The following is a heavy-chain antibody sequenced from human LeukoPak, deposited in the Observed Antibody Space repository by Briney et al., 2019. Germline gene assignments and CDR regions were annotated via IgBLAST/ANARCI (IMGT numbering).Heavy chain of an antibody. Sequence: KTSETLSLTCTVSGYSISSGYYWGWIRQPPGKGLEWIGSIYHSGSTYYNPSLKSRVTISVDTSKNQFSLKLSSVTAADTAVYYCARTLERRPWWGQGTLVTVSS. J-gene: IGHJ4*02. CDR2: IYHSGST. CDR1: GYSISSGYY. V-gene: IGHV4-38-2*02. D-gene: IGHD1-1*01. CDR3: ARTLERRPW.